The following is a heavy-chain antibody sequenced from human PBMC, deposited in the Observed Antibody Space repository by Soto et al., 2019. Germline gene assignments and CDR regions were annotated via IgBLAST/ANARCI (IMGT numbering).Heavy chain of an antibody. CDR1: GFTFTAYP. CDR3: ARDADLLYARFDYFGFDV. J-gene: IGHJ6*02. V-gene: IGHV1-2*02. CDR2: INPSRGSA. Sequence: QVQLVQSGAEVKETGASVKVSCKTSGFTFTAYPLHWVRQAPGQGLEWMGFINPSRGSAQYSQKFQGRVTMTRDTSLGTAYMEVNGLRSDDTALYFCARDADLLYARFDYFGFDVWGQGTMVTVAS. D-gene: IGHD3-10*01.